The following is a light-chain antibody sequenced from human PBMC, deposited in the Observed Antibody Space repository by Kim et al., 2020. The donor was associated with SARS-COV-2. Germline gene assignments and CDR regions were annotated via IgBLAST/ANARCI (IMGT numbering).Light chain of an antibody. CDR1: ALPKQY. J-gene: IGLJ3*02. CDR2: EDT. Sequence: PGQAARITCSGDALPKQYVYWFQQKPGQAPVVVIYEDTERPSGIPERFSGSTSGTTVTLTISGVQAEDEADYYCQSADSSDTFWVFGGGTQLTVL. V-gene: IGLV3-25*03. CDR3: QSADSSDTFWV.